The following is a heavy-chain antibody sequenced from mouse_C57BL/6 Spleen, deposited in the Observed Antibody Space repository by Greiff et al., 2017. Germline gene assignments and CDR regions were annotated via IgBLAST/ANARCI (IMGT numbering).Heavy chain of an antibody. Sequence: VQLQQSGAELVKPGASVKMSCKASGYTFTSYWITWVQQRPGQGLEWIGDIYPGSGSTNYNEQFKSKSTLTVDSSSSTAYMQLSSMTSEDSAVYYCAHDYDHYFDYWGQGTTLTVSS. CDR1: GYTFTSYW. D-gene: IGHD2-4*01. J-gene: IGHJ2*01. V-gene: IGHV1-55*01. CDR3: AHDYDHYFDY. CDR2: IYPGSGST.